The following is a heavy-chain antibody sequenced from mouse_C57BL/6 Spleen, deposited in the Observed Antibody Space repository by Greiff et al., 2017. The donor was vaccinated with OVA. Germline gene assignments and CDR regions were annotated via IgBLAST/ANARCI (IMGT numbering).Heavy chain of an antibody. CDR1: GYTFTSYW. Sequence: QVQLQQSGAELVKPGASVKLSCKASGYTFTSYWITWVKQRPGQGLEWIGDIYTGSGSPNYNEKFKSKATLTVDTSSSTAYMQLSSLTSEDSAVYYCARVDYDYGRFAYWGQGTLVTVSA. J-gene: IGHJ3*01. V-gene: IGHV1-55*01. D-gene: IGHD2-4*01. CDR3: ARVDYDYGRFAY. CDR2: IYTGSGSP.